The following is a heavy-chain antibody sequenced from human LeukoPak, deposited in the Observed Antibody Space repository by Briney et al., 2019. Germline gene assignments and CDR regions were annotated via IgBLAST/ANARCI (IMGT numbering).Heavy chain of an antibody. V-gene: IGHV1-46*01. Sequence: ASVKVSCKASGYTFINYYMHWVRQAPGLGPEWMGRIIPNGGTTTYAQKFQGRVSVTRDTSTSTVYMELSSLRSEDTAVYYCAPSNDYSYFDYWGQGTLVTVST. CDR1: GYTFINYY. CDR2: IIPNGGTT. J-gene: IGHJ4*02. CDR3: APSNDYSYFDY. D-gene: IGHD3-22*01.